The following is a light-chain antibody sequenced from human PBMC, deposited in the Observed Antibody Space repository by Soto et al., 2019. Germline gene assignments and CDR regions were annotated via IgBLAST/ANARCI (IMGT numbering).Light chain of an antibody. CDR3: QQYYSTPLT. J-gene: IGKJ4*01. V-gene: IGKV4-1*01. CDR1: QSVLYSSNNKNY. CDR2: WAS. Sequence: DIVMTQSPDSLAVSLGERATINCKSSQSVLYSSNNKNYLAWYQQKPGQPPKLLIYWASTRQSGVPDRFSGSGSGAEVTLPISSLQADDVAVYYCQQYYSTPLTFGGGTKVEIK.